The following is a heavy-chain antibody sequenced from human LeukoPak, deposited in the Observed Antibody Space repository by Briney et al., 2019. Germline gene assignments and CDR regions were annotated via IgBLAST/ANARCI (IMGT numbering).Heavy chain of an antibody. J-gene: IGHJ6*02. V-gene: IGHV3-23*01. Sequence: GGSLRLSCAASGFTFSSYAMSWVRQAPGKGLEWVSAISGSGGSTYYADSVKGRFTISRDNSKNTLYLQMNSLRAEDTAVYYCARKMTTVTTRPADYYYYGMDVWGQGTTVTVSS. CDR1: GFTFSSYA. D-gene: IGHD4-17*01. CDR2: ISGSGGST. CDR3: ARKMTTVTTRPADYYYYGMDV.